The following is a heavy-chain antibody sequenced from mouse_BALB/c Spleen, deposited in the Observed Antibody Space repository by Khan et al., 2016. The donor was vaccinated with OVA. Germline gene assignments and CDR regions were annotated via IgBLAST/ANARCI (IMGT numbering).Heavy chain of an antibody. D-gene: IGHD1-1*01. CDR1: GISITSGNYR. J-gene: IGHJ1*01. CDR3: ARDYGSLYWYFDV. Sequence: EVKLQESGPGLVKPSQTVSLTCTVTGISITSGNYRWSWIRQFPGNKLEWIGNIYYSGTVTYNPSLTSRTTITRDTYKNQFFLEMTYLTAEDTATYYCARDYGSLYWYFDVWGAGTTVTVSS. V-gene: IGHV3-5*02. CDR2: IYYSGTV.